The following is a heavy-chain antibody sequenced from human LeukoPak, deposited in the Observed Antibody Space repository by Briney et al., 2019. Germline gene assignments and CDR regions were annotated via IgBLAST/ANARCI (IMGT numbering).Heavy chain of an antibody. CDR1: GFTFSNAW. CDR3: TTDLIWAEDGDFDY. D-gene: IGHD4-17*01. J-gene: IGHJ4*02. V-gene: IGHV3-15*01. Sequence: MPGGSLRLSCAASGFTFSNAWMSWVRQAPGKGLEWVGRIKSKTDGGTTDYAAPVKDRFTISGDDSKNTLYLQMNSLKTEDTAVYYCTTDLIWAEDGDFDYWGQGTLVTVSS. CDR2: IKSKTDGGTT.